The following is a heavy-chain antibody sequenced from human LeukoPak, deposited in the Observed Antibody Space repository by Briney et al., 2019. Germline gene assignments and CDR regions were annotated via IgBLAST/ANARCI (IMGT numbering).Heavy chain of an antibody. Sequence: GESLKISCKASGYNFSSNWIAWVRQMPGEGLEWVGNIYPGVRYSPSFQGQVTISADRSSSTAYLQWSSLKASDTAMFYCARTPNNSPFDYVSWGQGTLVTVSS. CDR1: GYNFSSNW. CDR3: ARTPNNSPFDYVS. J-gene: IGHJ4*02. V-gene: IGHV5-51*01. CDR2: IYPGV. D-gene: IGHD3-16*01.